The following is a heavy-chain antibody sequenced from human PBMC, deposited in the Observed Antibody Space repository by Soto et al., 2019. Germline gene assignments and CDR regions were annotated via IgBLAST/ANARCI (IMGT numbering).Heavy chain of an antibody. V-gene: IGHV1-46*03. CDR1: GYTFTSYF. Sequence: GASVKVSCKASGYTFTSYFMNWVRQAPGQGLEWMGIINPSGGSTTYAQKFQGRVTMTRDTSTSTVYMELSSLRSEDTAVYYCAREGPSFDIWGQGTMVTVSS. J-gene: IGHJ3*02. CDR3: AREGPSFDI. CDR2: INPSGGST.